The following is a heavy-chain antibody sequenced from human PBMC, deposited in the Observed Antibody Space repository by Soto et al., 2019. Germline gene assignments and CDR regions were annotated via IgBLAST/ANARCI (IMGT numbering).Heavy chain of an antibody. CDR3: ASLTTVTYYYYGMDV. CDR2: ISSSSSTI. D-gene: IGHD4-17*01. V-gene: IGHV3-48*02. J-gene: IGHJ6*02. Sequence: EVQLVESGGCLVQPGGSLRLSCAASGFTFSSYSMNWVRQAPGKGLEWVSYISSSSSTIYYADSVKGRFTISRDNAKNSLYLQMNSLRDEDTAVYYCASLTTVTYYYYGMDVWGQGTTVTVSS. CDR1: GFTFSSYS.